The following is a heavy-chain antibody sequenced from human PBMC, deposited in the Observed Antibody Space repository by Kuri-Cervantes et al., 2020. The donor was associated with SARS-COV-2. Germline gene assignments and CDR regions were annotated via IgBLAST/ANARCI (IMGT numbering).Heavy chain of an antibody. J-gene: IGHJ4*02. CDR1: GFTFSDYY. V-gene: IGHV3-11*03. Sequence: GGSLRLSCAVSGFTFSDYYMSWIRQAPGKGLEWVSYISSSSSYTNYADSVKGRFTISRDNAKNSLYLQMNSLRAEDTAVYYCARGQQLIDYWGQGTLVTVSS. CDR2: ISSSSSYT. CDR3: ARGQQLIDY. D-gene: IGHD6-13*01.